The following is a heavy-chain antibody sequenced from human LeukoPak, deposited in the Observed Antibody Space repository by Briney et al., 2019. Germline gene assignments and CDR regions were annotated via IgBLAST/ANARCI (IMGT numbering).Heavy chain of an antibody. CDR3: ARDRGSGWYGY. CDR2: IYYSGST. CDR1: GGSISSYY. V-gene: IGHV4-59*01. Sequence: PSETLSLTCTVSGGSISSYYWSWIRQPPGKGPEWIGYIYYSGSTNYNPSLKSRVTISVDTSKNQFSLKLSSVTAADTAVYYCARDRGSGWYGYWGQGTLVTVSS. D-gene: IGHD6-19*01. J-gene: IGHJ4*02.